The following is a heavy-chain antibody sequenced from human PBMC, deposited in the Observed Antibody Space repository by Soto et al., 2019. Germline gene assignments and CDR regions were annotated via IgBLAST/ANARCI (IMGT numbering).Heavy chain of an antibody. CDR3: ARSIAARLNWFDP. V-gene: IGHV3-7*01. CDR1: GFTFSSYW. CDR2: IKQDGSEK. D-gene: IGHD6-6*01. J-gene: IGHJ5*02. Sequence: EVQLVESGGGLVQPGGSLRLSCAASGFTFSSYWMSWVRQAPGKGLEWVANIKQDGSEKYYVDSVKGRFTISRDNAKNSLYLQMNSLRAEDTAVYYCARSIAARLNWFDPWGQGTLVIVSS.